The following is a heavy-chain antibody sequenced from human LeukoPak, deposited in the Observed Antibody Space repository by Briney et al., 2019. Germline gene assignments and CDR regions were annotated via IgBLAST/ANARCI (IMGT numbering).Heavy chain of an antibody. J-gene: IGHJ6*02. D-gene: IGHD6-19*01. Sequence: GGSLRLSCAASGFTFSTYTIHWVRQAPGKGLEWVAVISYDGSNKYYADSVRGRFTISRDNSKNTLYLQMNSLRAEDSTVYYCARDVAVAGGYYYYYYAMDVWGQGTTVTVSS. CDR2: ISYDGSNK. V-gene: IGHV3-30-3*01. CDR1: GFTFSTYT. CDR3: ARDVAVAGGYYYYYYAMDV.